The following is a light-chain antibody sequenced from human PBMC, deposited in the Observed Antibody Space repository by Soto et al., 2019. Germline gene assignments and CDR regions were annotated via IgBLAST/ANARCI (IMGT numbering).Light chain of an antibody. CDR1: QTISSH. J-gene: IGKJ5*01. V-gene: IGKV1-39*01. Sequence: DIQMTQSPSSLSASVGDRVIITCRASQTISSHLNWYQQKPGKAPNLLVYAASSLQSGVPSRFTVSGSVTDFTLTISSLQPEDFATYFCQQSYTTPITFGHGTRL. CDR2: AAS. CDR3: QQSYTTPIT.